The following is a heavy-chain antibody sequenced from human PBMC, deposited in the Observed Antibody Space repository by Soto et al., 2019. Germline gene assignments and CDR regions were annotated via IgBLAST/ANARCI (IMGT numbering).Heavy chain of an antibody. V-gene: IGHV3-23*01. J-gene: IGHJ2*01. Sequence: EVQLLESGGGLVQPGGSLRLSCAASGFTFRSYAMSWVRQAPGKGLECVSGISGSGGSAYYADSVKGRLTISRDSSKNTLYLQMGSLRAEDTAVYYCANADPRGGGTWYFALWGRGTLVTVSS. D-gene: IGHD2-21*01. CDR1: GFTFRSYA. CDR2: ISGSGGSA. CDR3: ANADPRGGGTWYFAL.